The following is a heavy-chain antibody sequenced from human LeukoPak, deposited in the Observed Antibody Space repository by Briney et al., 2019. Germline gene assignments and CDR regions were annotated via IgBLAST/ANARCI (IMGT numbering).Heavy chain of an antibody. CDR2: INHSGGT. CDR1: GGSFSGYY. CDR3: ARDGLLEYSSSSNFDY. J-gene: IGHJ4*02. V-gene: IGHV4-34*01. D-gene: IGHD6-6*01. Sequence: PSETLSLTCAVYGGSFSGYYWSWIRQPPGKGLEWIGEINHSGGTNYNPSLKSRVTISVDTSKNQFSLKLSSVTAADTAVYYCARDGLLEYSSSSNFDYWGQGTLVTVSS.